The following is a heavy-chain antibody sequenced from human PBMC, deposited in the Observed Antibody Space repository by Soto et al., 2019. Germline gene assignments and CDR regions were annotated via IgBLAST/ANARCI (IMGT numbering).Heavy chain of an antibody. Sequence: ASVKVSCKASGYTFTSYAMHWVRQAPGQRLEWMGWINAGNGNTKYSQKFQGRVTITRDTSASTAYMELSSLRFEDTAVYYCATDYYGSGTFQTPLEFWGQGTQVTVSS. V-gene: IGHV1-3*01. CDR2: INAGNGNT. CDR1: GYTFTSYA. J-gene: IGHJ1*01. CDR3: ATDYYGSGTFQTPLEF. D-gene: IGHD3-10*01.